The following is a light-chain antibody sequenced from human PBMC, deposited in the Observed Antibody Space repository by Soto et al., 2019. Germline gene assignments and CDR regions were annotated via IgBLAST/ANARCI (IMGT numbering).Light chain of an antibody. Sequence: DIQMTQSPSSLSASVGDRVTITCRASQYISSYLNWYQQMPGKAPKLLIYAASNLQSGVTSRFSGSGSGTDYSLTIRSLHPEDFATDYWQQCYGFPRAFGQGTEIEIK. CDR2: AAS. CDR1: QYISSY. V-gene: IGKV1-39*01. J-gene: IGKJ5*01. CDR3: QQCYGFPRA.